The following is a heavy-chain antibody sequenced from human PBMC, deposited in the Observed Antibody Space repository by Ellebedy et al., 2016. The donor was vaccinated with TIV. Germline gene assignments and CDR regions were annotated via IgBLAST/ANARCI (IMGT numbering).Heavy chain of an antibody. D-gene: IGHD2-21*02. CDR2: IRSKANNYAT. Sequence: PGGSLRPSCAASEFTFSGSAMHWVRQASGKGLEWVGRIRSKANNYATAYAASVKGRFTISRDESKHTAYLQMNSLKTEDTAVYYCVHIVVVTATGYWGQGTLVTVSS. V-gene: IGHV3-73*01. J-gene: IGHJ4*02. CDR1: EFTFSGSA. CDR3: VHIVVVTATGY.